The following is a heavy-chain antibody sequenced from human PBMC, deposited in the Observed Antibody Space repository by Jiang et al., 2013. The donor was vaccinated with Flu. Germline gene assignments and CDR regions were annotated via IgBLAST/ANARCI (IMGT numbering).Heavy chain of an antibody. CDR3: TRDYYSSGSDYARGLVDV. J-gene: IGHJ6*02. CDR2: IRGGAYGGGT. D-gene: IGHD3-10*01. Sequence: FIRGGAYGGGTEYAASVKGRFIISRDDSKNIVFLQMSSLKSEDTAVYYCTRDYYSSGSDYARGLVDVWGQGTTVIVSS. V-gene: IGHV3-49*02.